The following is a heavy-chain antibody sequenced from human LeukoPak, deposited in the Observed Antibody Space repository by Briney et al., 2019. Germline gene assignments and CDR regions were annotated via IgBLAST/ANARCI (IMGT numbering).Heavy chain of an antibody. J-gene: IGHJ1*01. Sequence: SETLSLTCAVYGGSFSGYSWSWIRQPPGKGLEWIGEINHSGGTNFNPSLKSRVTISIDTSKNQFSLKLRSVTAADTAVYYCARQGGIAVAGTGAYLQHWGQGTLVTVSS. V-gene: IGHV4-34*01. CDR2: INHSGGT. D-gene: IGHD6-19*01. CDR1: GGSFSGYS. CDR3: ARQGGIAVAGTGAYLQH.